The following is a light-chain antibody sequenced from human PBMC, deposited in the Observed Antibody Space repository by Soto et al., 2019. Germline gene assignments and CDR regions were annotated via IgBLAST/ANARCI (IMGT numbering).Light chain of an antibody. V-gene: IGLV2-23*02. J-gene: IGLJ1*01. CDR3: CSDAGIGVYV. Sequence: QSVLTQPASVSGSPGQSITISCTGTSRDVGGYNFVSWYQQHPGKAPKLLVYEVTKRPSEISIRFSGSKSGNTASLTISGLQAEDEADYYCCSDAGIGVYVFGTGTKVTVL. CDR2: EVT. CDR1: SRDVGGYNF.